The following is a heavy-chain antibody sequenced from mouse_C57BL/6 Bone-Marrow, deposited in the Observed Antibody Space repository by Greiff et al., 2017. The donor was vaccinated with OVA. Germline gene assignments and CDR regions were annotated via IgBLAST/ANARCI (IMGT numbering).Heavy chain of an antibody. CDR2: IDPFDSYT. J-gene: IGHJ4*01. V-gene: IGHV1-50*01. CDR3: ARGGYYYGSSYGYYAMDY. D-gene: IGHD1-1*01. CDR1: GYTFTSYW. Sequence: QVQLHQPGAELVKPGASVKLSCKASGYTFTSYWMQWVKQRPGQGLEWIGEIDPFDSYTNYNQKFKGKATLTVDTSSSTAYMQLSSLTSEDSAVYYCARGGYYYGSSYGYYAMDYWGQGTSVTVSS.